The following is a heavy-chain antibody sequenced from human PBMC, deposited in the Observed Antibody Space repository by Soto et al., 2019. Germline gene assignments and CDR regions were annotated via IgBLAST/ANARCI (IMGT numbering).Heavy chain of an antibody. V-gene: IGHV3-23*01. CDR1: GFTFNIYA. J-gene: IGHJ4*02. CDR3: AKVGLMGAYRKSFFDY. CDR2: TGATGRTT. D-gene: IGHD1-26*01. Sequence: PGGSLRLSCAASGFTFNIYAMTWVRQAPGKGLEWVSTTGATGRTTYYADSVKGRFTVSRDNSKNTLDLQMNNLRPEDSAVYYCAKVGLMGAYRKSFFDYWGQGTLVTVSS.